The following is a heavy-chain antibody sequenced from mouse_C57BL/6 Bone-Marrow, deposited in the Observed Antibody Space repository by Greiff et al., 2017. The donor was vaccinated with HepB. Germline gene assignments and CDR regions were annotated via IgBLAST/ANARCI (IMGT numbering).Heavy chain of an antibody. Sequence: QVQLQQPGAELVRPGSSVKLSCKASGYTFTSYWMHWVKQRPIQGLEWIGNIDPSDSETHYNQKFKDKATLTVDKSSSTAYMQLSSLTSEDSAVYYCARWGLRNWYFDVWGTGTTVTVSS. J-gene: IGHJ1*03. CDR1: GYTFTSYW. CDR3: ARWGLRNWYFDV. D-gene: IGHD2-13*01. V-gene: IGHV1-52*01. CDR2: IDPSDSET.